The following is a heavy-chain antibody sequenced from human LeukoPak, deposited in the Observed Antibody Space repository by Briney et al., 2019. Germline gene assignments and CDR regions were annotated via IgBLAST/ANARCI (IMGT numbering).Heavy chain of an antibody. CDR2: ISSTSSYI. CDR3: TSRGDFWSGYWAMNV. CDR1: GFTFTTYS. Sequence: GGSLRLSCVASGFTFTTYSLNWVRQAPGKGLEWVSSISSTSSYIYYADSVKGRFTLSRDNAKNSIYLQMDSLRAEDTAVYYCTSRGDFWSGYWAMNVWGQGTTVIVTS. J-gene: IGHJ6*02. V-gene: IGHV3-21*01. D-gene: IGHD3-3*01.